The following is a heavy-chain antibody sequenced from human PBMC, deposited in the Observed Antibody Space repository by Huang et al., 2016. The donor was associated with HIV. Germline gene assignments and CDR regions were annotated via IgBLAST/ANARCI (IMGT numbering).Heavy chain of an antibody. CDR1: GYTFTNYD. V-gene: IGHV1-8*02. J-gene: IGHJ4*02. Sequence: QVHLVQSGAEVKKPGASVKVSCKASGYTFTNYDINWVRQAPGRGLGWMGWMNPNTGNTGLAQSFQGRVTRTRKTYITTAYMELTSLTSEDTAVYYCARSAYGDLDYWGLGTLVIVSS. D-gene: IGHD4-17*01. CDR2: MNPNTGNT. CDR3: ARSAYGDLDY.